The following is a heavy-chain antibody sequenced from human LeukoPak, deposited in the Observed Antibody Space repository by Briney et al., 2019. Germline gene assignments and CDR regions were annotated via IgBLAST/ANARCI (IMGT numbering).Heavy chain of an antibody. V-gene: IGHV3-49*03. CDR3: TRGAGCSSGRCYPIDY. CDR1: GFTFGDYA. J-gene: IGHJ4*02. D-gene: IGHD2-15*01. Sequence: GGSLRLSCTASGFTFGDYAMSWFRQASGKGLEWVGFIRSKPYGGTTDYAASVKGRFTISRDDSKSIAYLQMNSLKTEDTAVYYCTRGAGCSSGRCYPIDYWGQGTLVTVSS. CDR2: IRSKPYGGTT.